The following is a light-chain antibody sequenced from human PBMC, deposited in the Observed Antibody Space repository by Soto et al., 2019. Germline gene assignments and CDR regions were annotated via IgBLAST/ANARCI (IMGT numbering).Light chain of an antibody. V-gene: IGKV3-11*01. CDR2: DAS. CDR1: QSVSTY. Sequence: EIVLTQSPATLSLSPGERATLSCRASQSVSTYLTWYQQKPGQAPRLLIYDASNRAAGIPARFSGSGSGTDFTLTISSLQPEDFAVYYCQHCYNWPQWTFGQGTKVDIK. CDR3: QHCYNWPQWT. J-gene: IGKJ1*01.